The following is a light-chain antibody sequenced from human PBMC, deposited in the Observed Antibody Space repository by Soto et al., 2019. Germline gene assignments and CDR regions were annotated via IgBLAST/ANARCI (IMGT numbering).Light chain of an antibody. CDR1: QGISSY. J-gene: IGKJ5*01. CDR3: QQVKSYPPT. V-gene: IGKV1-9*01. CDR2: GIY. Sequence: DIQMTQSPSVMSASVGDRFTIACRASQGISSYLAWYQHKPGKAPKLLIYGIYDLQSGVPSRFSGSGSRTDFTLTITSLQPEDFATYYCQQVKSYPPTFGQGTRLEI.